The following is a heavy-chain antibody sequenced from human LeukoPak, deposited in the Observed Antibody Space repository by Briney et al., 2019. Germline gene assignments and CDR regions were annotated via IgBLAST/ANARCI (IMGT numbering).Heavy chain of an antibody. J-gene: IGHJ4*02. CDR3: ARTIGGIAAAGNLAEYYFDY. CDR1: GGSISSGSYY. CDR2: IYTSGST. V-gene: IGHV4-61*02. Sequence: SEILSLTCTVSGGSISSGSYYWSWIRQPAGKGLEWIGRIYTSGSTNYNPSLKSRVTISVDTSKNRFSLKLSSVTAADTAVYYCARTIGGIAAAGNLAEYYFDYWGQGTLVTVSS. D-gene: IGHD6-13*01.